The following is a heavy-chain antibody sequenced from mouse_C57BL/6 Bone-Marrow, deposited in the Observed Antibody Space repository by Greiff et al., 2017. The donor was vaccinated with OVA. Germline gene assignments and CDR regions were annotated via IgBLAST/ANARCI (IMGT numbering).Heavy chain of an antibody. D-gene: IGHD1-1*01. CDR2: INPYNGGT. CDR1: GYTFTDYY. V-gene: IGHV1-19*01. CDR3: AINTTLVAKEYYYAMDY. J-gene: IGHJ4*01. Sequence: VQLQQSGPVLVKPGASVKMSCKASGYTFTDYYMNWVKQSHGKSLEWIGVINPYNGGTSYNQKFKGKATLTVDKSSSTAYMELNSLTSEDSAVYYCAINTTLVAKEYYYAMDYWGQGTSVTVSS.